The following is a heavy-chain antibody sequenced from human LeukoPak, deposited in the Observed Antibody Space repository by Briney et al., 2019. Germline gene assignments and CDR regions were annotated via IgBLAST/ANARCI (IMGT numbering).Heavy chain of an antibody. D-gene: IGHD3-22*01. J-gene: IGHJ4*02. Sequence: SGGSLRLSCAASGFTFSSYEMNWVRQAPGKGLEWVSYISSSGSTIYYADSVKGRFTISRDNAKNSLYLQMNSLRAEDTAVYYCASLDYYDSSGSDTGGYWGQGTLVTVSS. CDR2: ISSSGSTI. CDR1: GFTFSSYE. V-gene: IGHV3-48*03. CDR3: ASLDYYDSSGSDTGGY.